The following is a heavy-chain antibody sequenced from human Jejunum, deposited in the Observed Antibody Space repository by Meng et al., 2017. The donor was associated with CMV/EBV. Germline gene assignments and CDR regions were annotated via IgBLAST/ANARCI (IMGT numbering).Heavy chain of an antibody. V-gene: IGHV4-34*01. CDR1: GGSCSGYY. CDR3: ARGDQGKQLVLYY. Sequence: CTVYGGSCSGYYWTWIRQPPGRGLEWIGQINHSETADYNPSLKSRVSISIDTSKNQFSLKLTSVTAADTAVYYCARGDQGKQLVLYYWGQGTLVTVSS. J-gene: IGHJ4*02. CDR2: INHSETA. D-gene: IGHD2/OR15-2a*01.